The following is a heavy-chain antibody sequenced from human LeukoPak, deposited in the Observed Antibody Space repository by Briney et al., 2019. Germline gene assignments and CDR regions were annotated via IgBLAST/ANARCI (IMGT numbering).Heavy chain of an antibody. D-gene: IGHD2-2*01. CDR2: ISRNSGSI. Sequence: GGSLRLSCAASGFTFDDYAMQWVRQAPGKGLEWVSGISRNSGSIGYADSVKGRFTISRDNAKNSLYLQMNSLRAEDTALYYCAKGYQLLSSPLDYWGQGTLVTVSS. V-gene: IGHV3-9*01. CDR3: AKGYQLLSSPLDY. J-gene: IGHJ4*02. CDR1: GFTFDDYA.